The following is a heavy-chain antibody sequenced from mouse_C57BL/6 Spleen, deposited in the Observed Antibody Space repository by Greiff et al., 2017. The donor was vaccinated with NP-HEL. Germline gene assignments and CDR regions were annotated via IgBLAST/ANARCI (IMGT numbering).Heavy chain of an antibody. V-gene: IGHV1-62-2*01. Sequence: QVQLQQSGAELVKPGASVKLSCKASGYTFTEYTIHWVKQRSGQGLEWIGWFYPGSGSTKYNEKFKDKATLTADKSSSTVYMELSRLTSDYSAVYFCASHEWGAYSLYYYAMDYWGQGTSVTVSS. CDR3: ASHEWGAYSLYYYAMDY. D-gene: IGHD2-10*01. CDR2: FYPGSGST. CDR1: GYTFTEYT. J-gene: IGHJ4*01.